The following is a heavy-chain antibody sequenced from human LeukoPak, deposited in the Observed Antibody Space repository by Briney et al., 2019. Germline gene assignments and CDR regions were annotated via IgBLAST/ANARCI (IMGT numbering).Heavy chain of an antibody. CDR2: FDPEGGET. CDR1: GYTLTELS. Sequence: ASVKVSCKVSGYTLTELSMHWVRQAPGKGLEWMGGFDPEGGETIYAQKFQGRVTMTEDTSTDTAYMELSSLRSEDTAVYYCARSLFRFLEWSYRSYYYYYMDVWGKGTTVTVS. D-gene: IGHD3-3*01. CDR3: ARSLFRFLEWSYRSYYYYYMDV. J-gene: IGHJ6*03. V-gene: IGHV1-24*01.